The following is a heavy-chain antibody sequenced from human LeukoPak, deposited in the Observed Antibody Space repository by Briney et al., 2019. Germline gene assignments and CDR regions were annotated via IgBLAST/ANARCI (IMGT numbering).Heavy chain of an antibody. J-gene: IGHJ6*02. Sequence: PGGSLRLSCAASGFTFSDHYMDWVRQAPGKGLEWVGRIRNKANSYTTEYAASVKGRFTISRDDSKNSLYLQMNSLKTEDTAVYYCARENSIAPATKNYYYYGMDVWGQGTTVTVSS. CDR2: IRNKANSYTT. CDR1: GFTFSDHY. D-gene: IGHD6-13*01. CDR3: ARENSIAPATKNYYYYGMDV. V-gene: IGHV3-72*01.